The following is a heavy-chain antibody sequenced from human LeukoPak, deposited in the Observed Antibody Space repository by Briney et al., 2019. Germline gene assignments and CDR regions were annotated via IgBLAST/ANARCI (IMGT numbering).Heavy chain of an antibody. J-gene: IGHJ3*02. CDR3: ARGLTPDAFDI. CDR1: GYSISSGYY. V-gene: IGHV4-38-2*02. Sequence: SETLSLTCTVSGYSISSGYYWGWIRQPPGKGLEWIGSIYHSGSTYYNPSLKSRVTISVDTSKNQFSLKLNSVTAADTAVYYCARGLTPDAFDIWGQGTMVTVSS. CDR2: IYHSGST.